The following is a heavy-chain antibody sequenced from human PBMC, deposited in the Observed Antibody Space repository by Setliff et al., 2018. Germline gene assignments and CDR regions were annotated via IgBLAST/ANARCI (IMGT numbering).Heavy chain of an antibody. CDR2: FSGSGVDT. V-gene: IGHV3-23*01. CDR3: AKDLAHYYGSGSSPIDY. CDR1: GFTFSASP. D-gene: IGHD3-10*01. J-gene: IGHJ4*02. Sequence: GSLRLSCAASGFTFSASPMSWVRQAPGKGLEWVSTFSGSGVDTYYADSVKGRFTISRDYSKNTLFLQMNSLRAEDTAVYYCAKDLAHYYGSGSSPIDYWGQGTLVTVSS.